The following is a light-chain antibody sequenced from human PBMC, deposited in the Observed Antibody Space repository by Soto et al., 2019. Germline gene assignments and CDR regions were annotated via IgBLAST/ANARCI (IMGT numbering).Light chain of an antibody. J-gene: IGLJ2*01. V-gene: IGLV2-14*01. CDR3: SSYTSSSTLV. CDR2: EVS. CDR1: SSDVGGYNY. Sequence: QLVLTQPASVSGSPGQSITISCTGTSSDVGGYNYVSWYQQHPGKAPKLMIYEVSYRPSGVSNRFSASKSGNTASLTISGLQAEDEADYYCSSYTSSSTLVFGGGTKVTVL.